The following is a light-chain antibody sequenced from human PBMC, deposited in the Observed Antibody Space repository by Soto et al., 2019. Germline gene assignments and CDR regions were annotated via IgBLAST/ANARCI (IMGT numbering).Light chain of an antibody. CDR3: QQYNSYSPLT. Sequence: DNTMSQSPSTVSASVGDRVTIHCRASQSISSWLAWYQQKPGKAPKLLIYKASGLESGVPSRFSGSGSGTDFTLTISSLQPDDFATYYCQQYNSYSPLTFGGGTKV. J-gene: IGKJ4*01. CDR1: QSISSW. CDR2: KAS. V-gene: IGKV1-5*03.